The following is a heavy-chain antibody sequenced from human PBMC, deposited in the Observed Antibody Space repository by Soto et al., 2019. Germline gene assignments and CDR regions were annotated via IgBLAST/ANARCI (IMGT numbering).Heavy chain of an antibody. J-gene: IGHJ4*02. CDR1: GGSFRGYF. CDR3: ARRFCSDSYCSYFDY. V-gene: IGHV4-34*10. CDR2: INHSGIT. D-gene: IGHD2-15*01. Sequence: KPSETLSLTCAVYGGSFRGYFWSWIRQPPGKGLEWNGEINHSGITSYSPSLGSRVTTSVDTPKTQFSLRLRSVTAAATSIYYCARRFCSDSYCSYFDYWGRGTLVTVSS.